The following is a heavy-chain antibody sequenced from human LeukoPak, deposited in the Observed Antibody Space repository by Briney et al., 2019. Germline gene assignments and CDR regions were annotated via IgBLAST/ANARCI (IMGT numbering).Heavy chain of an antibody. J-gene: IGHJ4*02. CDR1: GGSFSGYY. CDR2: VNNSGST. Sequence: SETLSLTCAVYGGSFSGYYWSWIRQPPGKGLEWIGDVNNSGSTNCNPSLKSRVTVSVDTSKNQFSLKLTSVTAADTAVYYCARARGTVAIDYWGQGTLVTVSS. CDR3: ARARGTVAIDY. D-gene: IGHD5-12*01. V-gene: IGHV4-34*01.